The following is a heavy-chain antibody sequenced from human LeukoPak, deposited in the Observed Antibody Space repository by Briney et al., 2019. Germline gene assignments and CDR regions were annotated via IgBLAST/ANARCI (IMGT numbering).Heavy chain of an antibody. CDR3: ARVADYYASGRYFDH. CDR2: IYPTYSGT. Sequence: GESLKISCKGSGYSFSNFWIGWVRQMPGKGLEWMEIIYPTYSGTRYSPSFQGQVTFSADKSINTAYLQWSSLKASDTAMYYCARVADYYASGRYFDHWGRGTLVTVSS. V-gene: IGHV5-51*01. CDR1: GYSFSNFW. D-gene: IGHD3-10*01. J-gene: IGHJ2*01.